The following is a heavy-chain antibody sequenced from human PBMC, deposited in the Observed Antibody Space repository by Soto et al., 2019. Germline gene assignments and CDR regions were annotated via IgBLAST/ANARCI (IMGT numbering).Heavy chain of an antibody. J-gene: IGHJ6*02. D-gene: IGHD3-22*01. Sequence: ASVKVSCKASGYTFTSYGISWVRQAPGQGLEWMGWISAYNGNTNYAQKLQGRVTMTTDTSTSTAYMELRSLRSDDTAVYYCARVGYYYDSSGYYTTDYYGMDVWGQGTTVTVSS. CDR3: ARVGYYYDSSGYYTTDYYGMDV. CDR1: GYTFTSYG. CDR2: ISAYNGNT. V-gene: IGHV1-18*01.